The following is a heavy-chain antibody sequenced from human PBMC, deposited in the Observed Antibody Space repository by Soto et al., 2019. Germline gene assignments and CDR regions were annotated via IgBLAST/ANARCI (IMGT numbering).Heavy chain of an antibody. CDR2: ISSSSSTI. Sequence: GGSLRLSCAASGFTFSSYSMNWVRQAPGKGLEWVSYISSSSSTIYYVDSVKGRFTISRDNAKNSLYLQMNSLRDEDSAVYYCARGGGNYYDSSGYYPDAFDIWGQGTMVTVSS. D-gene: IGHD3-22*01. CDR1: GFTFSSYS. CDR3: ARGGGNYYDSSGYYPDAFDI. J-gene: IGHJ3*02. V-gene: IGHV3-48*02.